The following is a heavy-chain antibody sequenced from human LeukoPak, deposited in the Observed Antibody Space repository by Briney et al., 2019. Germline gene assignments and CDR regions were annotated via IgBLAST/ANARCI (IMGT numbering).Heavy chain of an antibody. CDR1: GYTLTELS. Sequence: ASVKVSCKVSGYTLTELSMHWVRQAPGKGLEWMGGFDPEDGETIYAQKFQGRVTMTEDTSTDTAYMELSSLRSEDTAVYYCARGWRAGRGMTYYYGSGSYPELRYWGQGTLVTVSS. CDR3: ARGWRAGRGMTYYYGSGSYPELRY. D-gene: IGHD3-10*01. J-gene: IGHJ4*02. CDR2: FDPEDGET. V-gene: IGHV1-24*01.